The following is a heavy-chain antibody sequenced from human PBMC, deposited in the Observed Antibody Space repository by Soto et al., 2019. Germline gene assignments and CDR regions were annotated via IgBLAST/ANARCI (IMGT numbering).Heavy chain of an antibody. CDR2: IWYDGSNK. D-gene: IGHD5-18*01. V-gene: IGHV3-33*01. Sequence: QVQLVESGGGVVQPGRSLRLSCAASGFTLSSYGMHWVRQAPGKGLEWVAVIWYDGSNKYYADSVKGRFTISRDNSKNTLYLQMNSLRAEDTAVYYCARGGGYSYGYRGGYFDYWGQGTLVTVSS. J-gene: IGHJ4*02. CDR1: GFTLSSYG. CDR3: ARGGGYSYGYRGGYFDY.